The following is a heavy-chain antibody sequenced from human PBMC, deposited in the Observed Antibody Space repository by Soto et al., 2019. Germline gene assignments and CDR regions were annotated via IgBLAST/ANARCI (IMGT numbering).Heavy chain of an antibody. CDR3: ARDPGIYYGMDV. V-gene: IGHV3-11*01. Sequence: QVQLVESGGGLVKPGGSLRLSCTASGFTFSDYYMTWIRQAPGKGLEWLSYISSGGLTIYYADSVKGRFTVSRDNAKNSMYLQMNTLRVEDTAVYYCARDPGIYYGMDVWGQGTTVTGSS. CDR2: ISSGGLTI. CDR1: GFTFSDYY. J-gene: IGHJ6*02. D-gene: IGHD3-10*01.